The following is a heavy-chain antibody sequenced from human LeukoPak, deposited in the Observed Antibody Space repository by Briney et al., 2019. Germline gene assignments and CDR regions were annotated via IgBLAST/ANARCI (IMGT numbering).Heavy chain of an antibody. CDR2: IIPILGIA. CDR1: EGTFSSYA. J-gene: IGHJ4*02. Sequence: PGASVKVSCKASEGTFSSYAISWVRQAPGQGLEWMGRIIPILGIANYAQKFQGRVTITADKSTSTAYMELSSLRSEDTAVYYCARAAAGDLFDYWGQGTLVTVSS. D-gene: IGHD6-13*01. V-gene: IGHV1-69*04. CDR3: ARAAAGDLFDY.